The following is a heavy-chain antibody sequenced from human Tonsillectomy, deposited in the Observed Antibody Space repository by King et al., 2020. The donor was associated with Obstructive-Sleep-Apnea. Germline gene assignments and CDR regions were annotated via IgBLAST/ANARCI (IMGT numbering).Heavy chain of an antibody. CDR1: GFTFTHYW. V-gene: IGHV3-74*01. CDR3: TRGQSYSSEDY. J-gene: IGHJ4*02. CDR2: INSDGGST. Sequence: VQLVESGGGIVQPGGSLRLSCAASGFTFTHYWMHWVRQAPGKGLVWVSRINSDGGSTTYADSVKGRFTISRDNAKNTLYLQMSSLRAEDTAVYFCTRGQSYSSEDYWGQGTLVTVSS. D-gene: IGHD1-26*01.